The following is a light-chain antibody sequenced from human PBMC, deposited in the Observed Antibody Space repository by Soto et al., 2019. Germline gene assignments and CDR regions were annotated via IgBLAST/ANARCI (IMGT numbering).Light chain of an antibody. Sequence: DIQMTQSPSSLSASVGDRVTITCRASQGISNYLAWYQQKPGKVPKLLIYAASTLQSGVPSRFSGSGAGTDFTLTIRSVQPEDVATYYCQKYNSAPYTFGQGTKLEIK. CDR3: QKYNSAPYT. CDR1: QGISNY. V-gene: IGKV1-27*01. CDR2: AAS. J-gene: IGKJ2*01.